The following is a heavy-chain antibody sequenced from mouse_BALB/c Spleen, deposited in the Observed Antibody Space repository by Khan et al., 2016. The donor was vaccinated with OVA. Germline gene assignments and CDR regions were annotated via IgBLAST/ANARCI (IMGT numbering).Heavy chain of an antibody. CDR2: ISSGGDYT. CDR1: GFTFSSYS. CDR3: AVHLTWSFPY. D-gene: IGHD1-3*01. J-gene: IGHJ3*01. V-gene: IGHV5-6*01. Sequence: EVQRVESGGDLVKPGGSLKLSCAASGFTFSSYSMSWVRQTPDKRLEWVATISSGGDYTYYPDNVKGRFTISRDNAKNTLYLQMRSLKSEDTAMYYCAVHLTWSFPYWGQGTLVTVSA.